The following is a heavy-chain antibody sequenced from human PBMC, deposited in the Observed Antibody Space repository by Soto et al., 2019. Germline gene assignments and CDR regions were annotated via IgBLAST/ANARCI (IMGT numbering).Heavy chain of an antibody. CDR2: INPNSGAT. V-gene: IGHV1-2*04. CDR3: ARGYYYYYMDV. J-gene: IGHJ6*03. Sequence: ASVKVSCKASGYTFNIYYIHWVRQAPGQGLEWMGWINPNSGATNYAQKFQGWVTMTRDTSISTAYMELSRLTSDDTATYYCARGYYYYYMDVWAEGTTVTVSS. CDR1: GYTFNIYY.